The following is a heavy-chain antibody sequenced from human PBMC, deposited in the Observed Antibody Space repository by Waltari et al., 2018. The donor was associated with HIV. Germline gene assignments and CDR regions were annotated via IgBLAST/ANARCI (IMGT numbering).Heavy chain of an antibody. J-gene: IGHJ4*02. CDR3: ARPGLAYCGGDCYYHF. D-gene: IGHD2-21*02. CDR1: GYRVTTYW. Sequence: VQLVQSGTEVKKPGESLTISCKASGYRVTTYWLAWVRQRPGKGLEWMGIRDPGYSETVYSPSFEGQVPISVDKSIATAYLQWSSLKASDSAVYYCARPGLAYCGGDCYYHFWGQGTLVSVSS. V-gene: IGHV5-51*01. CDR2: RDPGYSET.